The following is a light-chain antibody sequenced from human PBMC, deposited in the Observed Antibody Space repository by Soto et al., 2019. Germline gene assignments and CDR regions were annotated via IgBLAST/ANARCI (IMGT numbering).Light chain of an antibody. J-gene: IGKJ2*01. CDR3: QQYGNSVPFT. CDR1: QSIISSY. V-gene: IGKV3-20*01. Sequence: EVELTQSPGTLSLSPGEGATLSCRASQSIISSYLAWYQHKPGQAPRLLIYGVSSRATGVPDRFSGSGSGTDFTLTISRLEPEDFAVYYCQQYGNSVPFTFGQGTKLEIK. CDR2: GVS.